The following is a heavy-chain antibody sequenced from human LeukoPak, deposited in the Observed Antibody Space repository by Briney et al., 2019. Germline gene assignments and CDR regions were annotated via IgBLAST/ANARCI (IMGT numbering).Heavy chain of an antibody. Sequence: PGGSLRLSCAASGFTFSSYAMSWVRQAPGKGLEWVSAISGSGGSTYYADSAKGRFTISRDNSKNTLYLQMNSLRAEDTAVYYCAKEGLLWFRELLFDYWGQGTLVTVSS. CDR1: GFTFSSYA. V-gene: IGHV3-23*01. J-gene: IGHJ4*02. CDR2: ISGSGGST. CDR3: AKEGLLWFRELLFDY. D-gene: IGHD3-10*01.